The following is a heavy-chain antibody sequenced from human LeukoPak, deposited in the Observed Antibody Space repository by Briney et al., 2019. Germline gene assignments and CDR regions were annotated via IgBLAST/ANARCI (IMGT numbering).Heavy chain of an antibody. J-gene: IGHJ4*02. CDR2: IKSKTDGGTT. Sequence: GGSLRLSCAASGFTFKNAWMGWVRQAPGKGLEWIGRIKSKTDGGTTDYAAPVKDRFIISRDDLSNTLYLQMSSLKTEDTAVYYCTTPYYYRSGSYYYYWGQGTLVTVSS. D-gene: IGHD3-10*01. CDR1: GFTFKNAW. CDR3: TTPYYYRSGSYYYY. V-gene: IGHV3-15*01.